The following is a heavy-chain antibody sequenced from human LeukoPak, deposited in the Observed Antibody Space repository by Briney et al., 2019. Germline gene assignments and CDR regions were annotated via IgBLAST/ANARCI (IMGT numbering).Heavy chain of an antibody. CDR2: IYYSGST. CDR1: GGSISSSSYY. D-gene: IGHD2-15*01. CDR3: ARRQVCSGGSCYSNWFDP. Sequence: SETLSLTCTVSGGSISSSSYYWGWIRQPPGKGLEWIGSIYYSGSTYYNPSLKSRVTISVDTSKNQFSLKLSSVTAADTAVYYCARRQVCSGGSCYSNWFDPWGQGTLVTVSS. J-gene: IGHJ5*02. V-gene: IGHV4-39*07.